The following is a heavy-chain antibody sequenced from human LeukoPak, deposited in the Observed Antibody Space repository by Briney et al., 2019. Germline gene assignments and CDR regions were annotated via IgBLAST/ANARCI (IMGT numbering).Heavy chain of an antibody. CDR1: GFTFSSYS. D-gene: IGHD6-13*01. CDR3: ARDRRSTQKQQLGAFDI. Sequence: GGSLRLSCAASGFTFSSYSMNWVRQAPGKGLEWVSSISSSSSYIYYADSVKGRFTISRDNAKNSLYLQMNSLRAEDTAVYYCARDRRSTQKQQLGAFDIWGQGTMVTVSS. V-gene: IGHV3-21*01. J-gene: IGHJ3*02. CDR2: ISSSSSYI.